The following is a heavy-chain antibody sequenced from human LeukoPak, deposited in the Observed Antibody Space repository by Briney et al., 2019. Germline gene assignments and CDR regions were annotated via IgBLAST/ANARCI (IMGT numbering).Heavy chain of an antibody. V-gene: IGHV4-34*01. CDR1: GGSFSGYY. Sequence: SETLSLTCVVYGGSFSGYYWSWIRQPPGKGLEWIGEINHSGSTNYNPSLKSRVTISVDTSKNQFSLKLSSVTAADTAVYYCASQGGLRYFDWPTWYYFDYWGQGTLVTVSS. CDR2: INHSGST. CDR3: ASQGGLRYFDWPTWYYFDY. D-gene: IGHD3-9*01. J-gene: IGHJ4*02.